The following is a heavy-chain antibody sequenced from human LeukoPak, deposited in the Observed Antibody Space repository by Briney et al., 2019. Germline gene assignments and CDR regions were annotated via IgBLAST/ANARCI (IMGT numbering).Heavy chain of an antibody. D-gene: IGHD5-12*01. J-gene: IGHJ4*02. CDR1: GFTFSSYS. CDR3: ARVGYSGYDRGGFVDY. Sequence: GGSLRLSCAASGFTFSSYSMNWVRQAPGKGLGWGSSIISSSSYIYYADSVKGRFTISRDNAKNSLYLQMNSRRAEDTAVYYCARVGYSGYDRGGFVDYWGQGTLVTVSS. V-gene: IGHV3-21*01. CDR2: IISSSSYI.